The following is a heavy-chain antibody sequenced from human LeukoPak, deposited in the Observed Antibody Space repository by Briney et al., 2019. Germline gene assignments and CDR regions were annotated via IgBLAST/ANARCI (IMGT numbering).Heavy chain of an antibody. V-gene: IGHV4-30-4*08. D-gene: IGHD3-22*01. CDR2: IYYSGST. CDR1: GGSISSGDYY. J-gene: IGHJ5*02. Sequence: PSETLSLTCTVSGGSISSGDYYWSWIRQPPGNGLEWIGYIYYSGSTYYNPSLKSRVTISVDTSKNQFSLKLSSVTAADTAVYYCASNYYDSSGYGNWFDPWGQGTLVTVSS. CDR3: ASNYYDSSGYGNWFDP.